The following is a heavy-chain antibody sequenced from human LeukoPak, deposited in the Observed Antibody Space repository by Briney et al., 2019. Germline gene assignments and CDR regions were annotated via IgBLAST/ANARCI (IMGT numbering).Heavy chain of an antibody. J-gene: IGHJ5*02. CDR2: LYYSGSS. Sequence: SETLSLTCTVSGDSISSSNSYRGWIRQPPGKGLEWIGSLYYSGSSYYNPSLKSRVTISADTSKNQFSLKLSSVTAADTAVYYCATTAAAGTRLAWFDPWGQGTLVTVSS. D-gene: IGHD6-13*01. CDR3: ATTAAAGTRLAWFDP. CDR1: GDSISSSNSY. V-gene: IGHV4-39*07.